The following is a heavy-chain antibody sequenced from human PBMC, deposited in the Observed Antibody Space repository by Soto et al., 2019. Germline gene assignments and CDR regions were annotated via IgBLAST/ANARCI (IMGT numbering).Heavy chain of an antibody. CDR2: INGDGSGT. D-gene: IGHD3-10*01. J-gene: IGHJ4*02. V-gene: IGHV3-74*01. Sequence: HPGGSLRLSCAASGFTFSGSWMHWVRQAPGKGLVWVSRINGDGSGTSYADFVKGRFTISRDNAKNTLFLQMNGLRAEDTAVYYCARGIFGSGTAYDYWGQGTLVTVSS. CDR3: ARGIFGSGTAYDY. CDR1: GFTFSGSW.